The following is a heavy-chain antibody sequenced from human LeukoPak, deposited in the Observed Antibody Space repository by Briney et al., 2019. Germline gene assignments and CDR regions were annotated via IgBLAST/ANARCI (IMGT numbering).Heavy chain of an antibody. Sequence: SGTLSLTCTVSGGSISSYYWSWIRQPPGKGLEWIGYIYYSGSTNYNPSLKSRVTISVDTSKNQFSLKLSSVTAADTAVYYCARGGSGVVPAASNWFDPWGQGTLVTVSS. CDR3: ARGGSGVVPAASNWFDP. CDR1: GGSISSYY. V-gene: IGHV4-59*01. J-gene: IGHJ5*02. CDR2: IYYSGST. D-gene: IGHD2-2*01.